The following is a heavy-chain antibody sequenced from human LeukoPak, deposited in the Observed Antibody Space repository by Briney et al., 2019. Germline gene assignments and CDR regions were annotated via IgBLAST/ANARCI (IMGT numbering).Heavy chain of an antibody. V-gene: IGHV3-23*01. Sequence: GGSLRLSCAASGFTFSSYAMSWVRQAPGKGLEWVSAISGSGGSTYYADSVKGRFTISRDNSKNTLYLQMNSLRAEDTAVYYCAKRGYYDGSGYYMYYFDHWGQGTLVTVSS. CDR2: ISGSGGST. D-gene: IGHD3-22*01. J-gene: IGHJ4*02. CDR1: GFTFSSYA. CDR3: AKRGYYDGSGYYMYYFDH.